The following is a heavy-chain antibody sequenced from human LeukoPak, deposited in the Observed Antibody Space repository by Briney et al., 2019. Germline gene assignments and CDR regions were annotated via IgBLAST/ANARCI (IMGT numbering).Heavy chain of an antibody. CDR2: ISGSGGST. V-gene: IGHV3-23*01. CDR1: GFTFSSYA. D-gene: IGHD2-2*01. CDR3: AKDQYCSSTSCYASGYYYYYYMDV. Sequence: GGSLRLSCAASGFTFSSYAMSWVRQAPGKGLEWVSAISGSGGSTYYADSVKGRFTISRDNSKNTLYLQMNSLRAEDTAVYYCAKDQYCSSTSCYASGYYYYYYMDVWGKGTTVTVSS. J-gene: IGHJ6*03.